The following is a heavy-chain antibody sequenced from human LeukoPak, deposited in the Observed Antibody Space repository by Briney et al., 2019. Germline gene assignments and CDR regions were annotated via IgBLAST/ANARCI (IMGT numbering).Heavy chain of an antibody. Sequence: PSETLSLTCTVSGGSLSSYYWTWIRQPPGKGLEWIGYIYYSGSTNYNPSLKSRVTMSVDTSKNQFSLKLSSVTAADTAVYYCARRGFLDVWGQGTTVTVSS. CDR2: IYYSGST. D-gene: IGHD3-10*01. J-gene: IGHJ6*02. V-gene: IGHV4-59*08. CDR1: GGSLSSYY. CDR3: ARRGFLDV.